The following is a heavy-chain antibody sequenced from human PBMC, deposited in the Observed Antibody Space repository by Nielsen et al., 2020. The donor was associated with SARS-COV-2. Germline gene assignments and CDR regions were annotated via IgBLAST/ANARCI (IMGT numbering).Heavy chain of an antibody. J-gene: IGHJ4*02. Sequence: GESLKISCAASGFTFSSSSMNWVRQAPGKGLEWVSLISSSSYIQYADAVKGRFTISRDNAKQSLDLQMNSLGVEDTAVYYCVCEALNYWGQGALVTVSS. V-gene: IGHV3-21*01. CDR3: VCEALNY. D-gene: IGHD5-24*01. CDR2: ISSSSYI. CDR1: GFTFSSSS.